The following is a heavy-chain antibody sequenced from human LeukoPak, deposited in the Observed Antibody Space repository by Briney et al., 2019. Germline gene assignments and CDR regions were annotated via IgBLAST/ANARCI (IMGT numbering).Heavy chain of an antibody. CDR1: GFNLDDYA. J-gene: IGHJ2*01. CDR2: INWKTGNG. V-gene: IGHV3-9*01. Sequence: GGSLRLSCAVSGFNLDDYAMPWVRQAPGRGLEWVSGINWKTGNGIYADSVKGRFTISRDNAKNSLYLQMSSLRAEDTALYYCTRRAARWQFDLWGRGTLLTVSS. CDR3: TRRAARWQFDL. D-gene: IGHD5-24*01.